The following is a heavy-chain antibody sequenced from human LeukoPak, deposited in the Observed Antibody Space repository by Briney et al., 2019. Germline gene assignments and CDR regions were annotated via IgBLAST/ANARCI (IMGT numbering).Heavy chain of an antibody. J-gene: IGHJ5*01. V-gene: IGHV4-4*07. CDR3: ARDQEHCSGTSCYPYWYDS. Sequence: PSETLSLTCTVSGASITSYRWSWIRQPAGKGLEWIGRMFYSGNTDYNPSLKSRLTMSIDTSKNQFSLKLSSVTAADTAVYFCARDQEHCSGTSCYPYWYDSWGQGTLVTVSS. D-gene: IGHD2-2*01. CDR1: GASITSYR. CDR2: MFYSGNT.